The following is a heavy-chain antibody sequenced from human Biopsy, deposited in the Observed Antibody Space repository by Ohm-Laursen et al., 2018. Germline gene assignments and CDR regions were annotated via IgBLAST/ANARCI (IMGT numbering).Heavy chain of an antibody. CDR1: GFTFSSYS. V-gene: IGHV3-21*01. CDR2: ISETSSHI. CDR3: ARDSRRTAREGGMDV. D-gene: IGHD6-6*01. Sequence: GSLRLSCSASGFTFSSYSMNWVRQAPGKGLEWISYISETSSHIYDADLVKGQFTVARDNAKNSLYLQLNSLRAEDTAVYYCARDSRRTAREGGMDVWGQGTTVTVSS. J-gene: IGHJ6*02.